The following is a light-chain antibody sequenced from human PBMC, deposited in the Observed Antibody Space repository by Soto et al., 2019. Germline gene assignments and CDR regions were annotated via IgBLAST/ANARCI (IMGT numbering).Light chain of an antibody. CDR1: SSDVGGYNY. J-gene: IGLJ2*01. CDR2: EVS. V-gene: IGLV2-14*01. CDR3: TSYTVSTTVL. Sequence: QSALTQPASVSGSPGQSITISCTGISSDVGGYNYVSWYQHHPGKAPKLMIYEVSNRPSGVSNRFSGSKSGNTASLTISGLQAEDEADYYCTSYTVSTTVLFGRGTKLTVL.